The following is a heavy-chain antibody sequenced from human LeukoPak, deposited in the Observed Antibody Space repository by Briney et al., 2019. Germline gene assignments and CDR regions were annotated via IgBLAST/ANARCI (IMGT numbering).Heavy chain of an antibody. Sequence: GGSLRLSCAASGFTFSSYWMSWVRQAPGKGLEWVANIKQDGSEKYYVDSVKGRFTISRDNSKNTLYLQMNSLRAEDTAVYYCAKDLEAVLLWFGESPLDYWGQGTLVTVSS. CDR2: IKQDGSEK. D-gene: IGHD3-10*01. CDR3: AKDLEAVLLWFGESPLDY. V-gene: IGHV3-7*01. J-gene: IGHJ4*02. CDR1: GFTFSSYW.